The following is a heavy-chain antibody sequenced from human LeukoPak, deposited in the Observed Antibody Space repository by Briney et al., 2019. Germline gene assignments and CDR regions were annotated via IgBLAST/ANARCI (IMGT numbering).Heavy chain of an antibody. CDR3: AKGGYGSGSYYSDY. CDR1: GGTFSSYA. D-gene: IGHD3-10*01. J-gene: IGHJ4*02. V-gene: IGHV1-69*13. Sequence: GASVKVSCKASGGTFSSYAISWVRQAPGQGLEWMGGIIPIFGTANYAQKFQGRVTITADESTSTAYMELSSLRSEDTAVYYCAKGGYGSGSYYSDYWGQGTLVTVSS. CDR2: IIPIFGTA.